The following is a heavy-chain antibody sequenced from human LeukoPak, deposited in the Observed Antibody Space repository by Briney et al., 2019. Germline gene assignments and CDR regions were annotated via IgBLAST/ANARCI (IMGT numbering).Heavy chain of an antibody. Sequence: SETLSLTCTVSGGSISSYYWSWIRQPPGKGLEWIGYIYYSGSTNYNPSLKSRVTISVDTSKNQFSLKLSSVTAADTAVYYCARDTEWELLNLWGQGTLVTVSS. CDR3: ARDTEWELLNL. V-gene: IGHV4-59*12. CDR1: GGSISSYY. D-gene: IGHD1-26*01. J-gene: IGHJ4*02. CDR2: IYYSGST.